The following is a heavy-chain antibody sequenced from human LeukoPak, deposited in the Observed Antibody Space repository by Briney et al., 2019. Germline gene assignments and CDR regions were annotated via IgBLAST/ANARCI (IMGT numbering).Heavy chain of an antibody. CDR3: AGAEINWLRSPGTLYYIHT. D-gene: IGHD5-12*01. J-gene: IGHJ5*02. V-gene: IGHV4-4*07. CDR1: GGSISSYY. Sequence: SETLSLTCTVSGGSISSYYWSWIRQPAGKGLEWIGRIYTNGNTNYNPSLKSRVTMSVDTSKNQFSLTLESVTAADTALYYCAGAEINWLRSPGTLYYIHTWGQRTLVTVSS. CDR2: IYTNGNT.